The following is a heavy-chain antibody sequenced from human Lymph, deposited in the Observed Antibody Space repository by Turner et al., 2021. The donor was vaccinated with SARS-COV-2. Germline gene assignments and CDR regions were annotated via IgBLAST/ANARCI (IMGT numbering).Heavy chain of an antibody. CDR1: GGTFSTYT. CDR2: IIPIFGTA. Sequence: VQVVQPVAVVKKHGFSLMVPCKASGGTFSTYTISWVRRSPGQGLEWMGGIIPIFGTANYAQKFQGRVTITEDESTSTAYMELSSLRSEDTAVYYCTRGGTIAAHYDYWGQGTLVTVSS. D-gene: IGHD6-6*01. CDR3: TRGGTIAAHYDY. J-gene: IGHJ4*02. V-gene: IGHV1-69*01.